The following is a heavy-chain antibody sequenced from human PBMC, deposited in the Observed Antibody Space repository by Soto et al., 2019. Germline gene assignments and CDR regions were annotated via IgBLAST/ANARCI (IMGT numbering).Heavy chain of an antibody. CDR2: IQPDGRQQ. J-gene: IGHJ1*01. CDR3: ASRMMTAATKTCEH. V-gene: IGHV3-7*01. Sequence: EVQLVESGGGLVQPGWSLRLSWADSGCTFSNYWMSWVRQAPGKGLEWVANIQPDGRQQFYLDSVKGRFTIARDNVKNSLFLQMNSLGAGDGAVYYCASRMMTAATKTCEHWGQGTLVTFSS. D-gene: IGHD6-25*01. CDR1: GCTFSNYW.